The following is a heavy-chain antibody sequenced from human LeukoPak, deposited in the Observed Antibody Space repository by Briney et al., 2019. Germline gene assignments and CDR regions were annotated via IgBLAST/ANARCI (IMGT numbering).Heavy chain of an antibody. Sequence: GGSLRLSCAASGFTFSSYWMSWVRQAPGKGLEWVSGISGSGGSTYYADSVKGRFTISRDNSKNTLYLQMNSLRAEDTAVYYCAKDHPGWVRGVVDYWGQGTLVTVSS. CDR2: ISGSGGST. V-gene: IGHV3-23*01. CDR3: AKDHPGWVRGVVDY. CDR1: GFTFSSYW. J-gene: IGHJ4*02. D-gene: IGHD3-10*01.